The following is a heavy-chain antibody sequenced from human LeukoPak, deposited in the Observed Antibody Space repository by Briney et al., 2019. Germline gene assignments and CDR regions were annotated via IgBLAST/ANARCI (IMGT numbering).Heavy chain of an antibody. D-gene: IGHD2-21*02. CDR3: AKDGVTGGNYYYWYFDI. V-gene: IGHV3-30*18. CDR1: GFTFGSYA. Sequence: PGGSLRLSCAASGFTFGSYAMHWVRQAPGKGLEWVAIMSYDGINKYYADSVKGRFTISRDNSKNTLSLQMHSLRAEDTAVYYCAKDGVTGGNYYYWYFDISGRGTRVTVSS. CDR2: MSYDGINK. J-gene: IGHJ2*01.